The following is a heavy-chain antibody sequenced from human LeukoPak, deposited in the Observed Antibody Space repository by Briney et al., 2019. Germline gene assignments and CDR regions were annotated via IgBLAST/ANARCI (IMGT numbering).Heavy chain of an antibody. Sequence: SGGSLRLSCAASGFTFSSYGMHWVRQAPGKGLEWVAVIWYDGSNKYYADSVKGRFTISRDKSKNMLYLQMNSLSAEDTAVYYCVRDSVGYCSGDTCYKYYYYGMDVWGQGTTVTVSS. CDR1: GFTFSSYG. CDR3: VRDSVGYCSGDTCYKYYYYGMDV. V-gene: IGHV3-33*01. CDR2: IWYDGSNK. D-gene: IGHD2-15*01. J-gene: IGHJ6*02.